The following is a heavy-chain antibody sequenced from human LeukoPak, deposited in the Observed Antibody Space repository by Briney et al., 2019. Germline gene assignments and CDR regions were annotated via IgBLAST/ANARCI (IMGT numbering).Heavy chain of an antibody. Sequence: SGTLSLTRAVSSDSIFSTNWWSWVRQPPGKGLEWIGQIFYSGSTSYSPSLKSRVTISMDKSKNQFSLKLTSVTAADTAVYYCARVYYSRSYDYWYFDLWGRGTLVTVSS. CDR2: IFYSGST. CDR3: ARVYYSRSYDYWYFDL. D-gene: IGHD6-13*01. V-gene: IGHV4-4*02. CDR1: SDSIFSTNW. J-gene: IGHJ2*01.